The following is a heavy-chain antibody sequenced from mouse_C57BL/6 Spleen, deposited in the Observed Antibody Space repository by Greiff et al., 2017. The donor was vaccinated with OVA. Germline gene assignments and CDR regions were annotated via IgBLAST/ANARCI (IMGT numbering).Heavy chain of an antibody. D-gene: IGHD2-4*01. CDR3: ARGNDYDGHWYFDV. CDR1: GYTFTDYY. Sequence: EVQLQQSGPELVKPGASVKISCKASGYTFTDYYMNWVKQSHGKSLEWIGDINPNNGGTSYNQKFKGKATLTVDKSSSTAYMELRSLTSEDSAVYYCARGNDYDGHWYFDVWGTGTTVTVSS. V-gene: IGHV1-26*01. J-gene: IGHJ1*03. CDR2: INPNNGGT.